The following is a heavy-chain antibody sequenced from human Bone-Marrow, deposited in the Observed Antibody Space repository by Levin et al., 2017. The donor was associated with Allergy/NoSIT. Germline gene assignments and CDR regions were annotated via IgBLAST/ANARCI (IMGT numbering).Heavy chain of an antibody. CDR3: ARPRAAWDRRGAFDI. CDR2: MYSSGST. Sequence: SQTLSLPCRVSGGSIRSSTYYWGWIRQPPGKGLEWIGSMYSSGSTDYSPSLKSRVTISVDTSRNQFSLKLSSVTAADTAVYYCARPRAAWDRRGAFDIWGQGTVVTVSS. V-gene: IGHV4-39*01. J-gene: IGHJ3*02. CDR1: GGSIRSSTYY. D-gene: IGHD1-14*01.